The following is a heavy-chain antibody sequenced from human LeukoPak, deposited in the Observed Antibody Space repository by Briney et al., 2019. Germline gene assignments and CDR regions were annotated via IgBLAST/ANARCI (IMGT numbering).Heavy chain of an antibody. CDR1: GFIFSDAW. J-gene: IGHJ3*02. CDR3: ATEYSVFAFDI. Sequence: GGSLRLSWAASGFIFSDAWLSWVRQARGKGLEWVGRIKRKSAGGTIDYGAPVKGRFTISRDDSKNTLYLQMNSLKTEDTAIYYCATEYSVFAFDIWGQGTVVTVSS. CDR2: IKRKSAGGTI. D-gene: IGHD5-12*01. V-gene: IGHV3-15*01.